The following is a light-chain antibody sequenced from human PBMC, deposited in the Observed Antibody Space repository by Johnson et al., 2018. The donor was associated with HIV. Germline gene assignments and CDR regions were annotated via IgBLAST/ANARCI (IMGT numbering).Light chain of an antibody. CDR1: SSNIGNNY. V-gene: IGLV1-51*02. Sequence: QAVLTQPPSVSAAPGQKVTISCSGSSSNIGNNYVSWYQQLPGTAPKLLIYENNKRPSGIPDRFSGSKSGPSATLGITGLQTGDEADYYCGTWDSSLRSFYYVFGTGSKVTVL. J-gene: IGLJ1*01. CDR3: GTWDSSLRSFYYV. CDR2: ENN.